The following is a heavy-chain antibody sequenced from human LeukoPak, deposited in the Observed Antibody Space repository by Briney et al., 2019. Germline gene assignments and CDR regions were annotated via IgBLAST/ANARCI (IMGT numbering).Heavy chain of an antibody. J-gene: IGHJ4*02. V-gene: IGHV3-20*01. CDR3: SRVLGSGWTYYFDY. D-gene: IGHD6-19*01. CDR1: GFTFDDYG. Sequence: PGGSLRLSCAVSGFTFDDYGMSWVRQAPGQGLEWFTGINWYGARTASTASVQGRFTISRDNAKNSLYLPMNSLRAEGTALYHSSRVLGSGWTYYFDYWGQGTLVTVSS. CDR2: INWYGART.